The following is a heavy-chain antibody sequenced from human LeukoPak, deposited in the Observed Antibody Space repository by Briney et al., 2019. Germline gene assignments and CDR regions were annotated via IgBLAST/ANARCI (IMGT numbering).Heavy chain of an antibody. CDR2: ISSSGSYI. Sequence: GGSLRLSCAASGFTFSNFSMNWVRQAPGKGLEWVSSISSSGSYIYYADSVKGRFTISRDNAKNSLYLHMNSLRAEDTAVYYCARDAYSSSFNWFDPWGQGTLVTVSS. V-gene: IGHV3-21*01. D-gene: IGHD2-2*01. CDR3: ARDAYSSSFNWFDP. J-gene: IGHJ5*02. CDR1: GFTFSNFS.